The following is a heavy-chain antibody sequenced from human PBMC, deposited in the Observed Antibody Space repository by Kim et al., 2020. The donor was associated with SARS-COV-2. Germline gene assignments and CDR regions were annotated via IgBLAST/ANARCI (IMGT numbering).Heavy chain of an antibody. V-gene: IGHV3-30*18. J-gene: IGHJ4*02. D-gene: IGHD3-22*01. CDR2: ISYDGINK. CDR3: AKDPSGSYLHPHSLDF. Sequence: GGSLRLSCAASGFTFNSYAMNWVRQAPGKGLEWVAAISYDGINKYYADSVKGRFTISRDNSKNTLFLQMNSLRAEDTAVYYCAKDPSGSYLHPHSLDFWGQGTLVTVSS. CDR1: GFTFNSYA.